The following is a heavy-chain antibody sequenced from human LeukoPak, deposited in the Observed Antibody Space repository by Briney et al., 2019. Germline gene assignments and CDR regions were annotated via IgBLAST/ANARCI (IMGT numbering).Heavy chain of an antibody. Sequence: GSLVLSCAASGFPFNDFWMGWVRQAPGKGLEWVANINQDGSENYYVDSVKGRFTISRDNAKNSLYLQMNSRRAEDTAVYYCPKGRSNHYWGQGTLVTVST. J-gene: IGHJ4*02. D-gene: IGHD3-10*01. CDR3: PKGRSNHY. V-gene: IGHV3-7*01. CDR2: INQDGSEN. CDR1: GFPFNDFW.